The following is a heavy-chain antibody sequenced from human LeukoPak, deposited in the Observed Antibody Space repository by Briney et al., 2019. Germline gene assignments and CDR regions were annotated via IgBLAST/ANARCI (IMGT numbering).Heavy chain of an antibody. CDR3: ARDLYGSSWYISGYYYYYGMDV. CDR2: ISYDGSNK. D-gene: IGHD6-13*01. Sequence: GGSLRLSCAASGFTFSSYAMHWVRQAPGKGLEWVAVISYDGSNKYYADSVKGRFTISRDNSKNTLYLQLNSLRAEDTAVYYCARDLYGSSWYISGYYYYYGMDVWGQGTTVTVSS. J-gene: IGHJ6*02. V-gene: IGHV3-30-3*01. CDR1: GFTFSSYA.